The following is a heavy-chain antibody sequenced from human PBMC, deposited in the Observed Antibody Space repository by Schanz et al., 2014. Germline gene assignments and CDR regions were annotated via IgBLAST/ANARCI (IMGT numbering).Heavy chain of an antibody. CDR3: ARDLSSLIQGDV. CDR2: IRSSSGTI. Sequence: EVQLVESGGALVQPGGSLRLSCEASGFTFSNYGMNWVRQAPEKGLEWVSYIRSSSGTIYYADSVKGRFTISRDNAKNLLYLQMNGLRAEDTAVYFCARDLSSLIQGDVWGKGTTVTVSS. J-gene: IGHJ6*04. D-gene: IGHD2-2*01. V-gene: IGHV3-48*01. CDR1: GFTFSNYG.